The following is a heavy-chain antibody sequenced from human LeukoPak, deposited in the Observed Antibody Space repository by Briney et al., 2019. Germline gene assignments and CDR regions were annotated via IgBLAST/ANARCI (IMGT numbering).Heavy chain of an antibody. V-gene: IGHV4-61*02. D-gene: IGHD4-23*01. Sequence: PSQTLSLTCTVSGGSISSASYYWSWIRQPAGKGLEWIGSIYYSGSTYYNPSLKSRVTISVDTSKNQFSLKLSSVTAADTAVYYCARHDYGGNGMDRWFDPWGQGTLVTVSS. CDR1: GGSISSASYY. J-gene: IGHJ5*02. CDR2: IYYSGST. CDR3: ARHDYGGNGMDRWFDP.